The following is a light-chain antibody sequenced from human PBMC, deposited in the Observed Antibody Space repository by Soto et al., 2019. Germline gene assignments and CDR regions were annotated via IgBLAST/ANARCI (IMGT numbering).Light chain of an antibody. Sequence: QSALTQPTSASGSPGQSVTISCTGTSSDVGGYNYVSWYQQHPGKAPKLMIYEVSKRPSGVPDRFSGSKSGNTASLTVSGLQAEDEADYYCSSYAGSNNHVVFGGGTKLTVL. CDR1: SSDVGGYNY. V-gene: IGLV2-8*01. CDR2: EVS. CDR3: SSYAGSNNHVV. J-gene: IGLJ2*01.